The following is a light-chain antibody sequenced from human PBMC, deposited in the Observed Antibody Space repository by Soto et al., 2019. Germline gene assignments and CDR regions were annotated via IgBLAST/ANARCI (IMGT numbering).Light chain of an antibody. CDR3: LSFDSSLSVV. Sequence: QAVVTQPPSVSGAPGQRVTISCTGSSSNIGAGYDVHWYQQLPGRAPKLLIYGNTNRPSGVPDRFSGSKSGISASLAITGLQAEDEADYYCLSFDSSLSVVFGGGTQLTVL. CDR2: GNT. J-gene: IGLJ2*01. CDR1: SSNIGAGYD. V-gene: IGLV1-40*01.